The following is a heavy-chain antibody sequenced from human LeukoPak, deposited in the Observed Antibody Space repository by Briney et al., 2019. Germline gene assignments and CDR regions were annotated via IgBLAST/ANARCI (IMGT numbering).Heavy chain of an antibody. CDR3: AREASSWYYFDY. J-gene: IGHJ4*02. V-gene: IGHV3-23*01. CDR2: ISATTTTT. Sequence: GGSLRLSCAASGFTFSIYAVNWVRQAPGKGLEWVSAISATTTTTYYADSVKGRFTISRDNSKNTLFLQMNSLRAEDTAVYYCAREASSWYYFDYWGLGTLVTVSS. D-gene: IGHD6-13*01. CDR1: GFTFSIYA.